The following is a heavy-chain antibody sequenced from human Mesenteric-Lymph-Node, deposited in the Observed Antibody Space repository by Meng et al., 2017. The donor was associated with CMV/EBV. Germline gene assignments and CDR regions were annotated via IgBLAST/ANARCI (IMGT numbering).Heavy chain of an antibody. Sequence: GSINSGGYYWSWIRQHPGKGLEWIGYIYYSGSTYYNPSLKSRVTISVDTSKNQFSLNLSSVTAADTAVYYCARDLGRIPVAGTGTDYWGQGTLVTVSS. J-gene: IGHJ4*02. V-gene: IGHV4-31*02. D-gene: IGHD6-19*01. CDR1: GSINSGGYY. CDR3: ARDLGRIPVAGTGTDY. CDR2: IYYSGST.